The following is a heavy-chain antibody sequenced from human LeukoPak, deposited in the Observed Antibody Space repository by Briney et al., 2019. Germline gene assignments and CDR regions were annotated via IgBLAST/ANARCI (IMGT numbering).Heavy chain of an antibody. J-gene: IGHJ4*02. V-gene: IGHV3-21*01. D-gene: IGHD6-19*01. CDR3: ARDERSSGWDYYFDY. CDR2: ITGSSSYI. Sequence: NPGGSLRLSCAASGFTFSSYNMNWVRQAPGKGLEWVSSITGSSSYIYYADSVKGRFTISRDNTKNSLYLQMNSLRAEDTAVYYCARDERSSGWDYYFDYWGQGTLVTVSS. CDR1: GFTFSSYN.